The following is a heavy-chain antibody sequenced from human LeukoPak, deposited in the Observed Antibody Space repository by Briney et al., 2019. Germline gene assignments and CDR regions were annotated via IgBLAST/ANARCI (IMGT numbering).Heavy chain of an antibody. D-gene: IGHD4-17*01. Sequence: GGSLRLSCAASGFTFSSYSMNWVRQAPGKGLEWVSSISSSSSYIYYADSVKGRFTISRDNAKNSLYLQMNRLRAEDTAVYYCARDPHDYGLGYWGQGTLATVSS. V-gene: IGHV3-21*01. J-gene: IGHJ4*02. CDR2: ISSSSSYI. CDR1: GFTFSSYS. CDR3: ARDPHDYGLGY.